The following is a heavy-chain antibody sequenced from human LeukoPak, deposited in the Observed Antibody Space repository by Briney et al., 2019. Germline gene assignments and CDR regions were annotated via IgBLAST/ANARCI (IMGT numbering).Heavy chain of an antibody. J-gene: IGHJ4*02. V-gene: IGHV4-59*12. D-gene: IGHD3-22*01. CDR1: GGSISSYY. CDR3: ASFTYYDSPH. Sequence: PSETLSLTCTVSGGSISSYYWSWIRQPPGKGLEWIGYIYHSGSTYYNPSLKSRVTISVDRSKNQFSLKLSSVTAADTAVYYCASFTYYDSPHWGQGTLVTVSS. CDR2: IYHSGST.